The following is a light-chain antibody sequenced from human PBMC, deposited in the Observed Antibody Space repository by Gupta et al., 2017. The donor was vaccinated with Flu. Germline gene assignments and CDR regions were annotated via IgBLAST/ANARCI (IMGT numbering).Light chain of an antibody. CDR3: KQYYTWPRT. CDR1: QSIDDN. V-gene: IGKV3-15*01. CDR2: SAS. J-gene: IGKJ3*01. Sequence: IVMTQFPATLSVSPGERVTLSCRAGQSIDDNVAWYQQRPGQSPRRLIYSASTRVKGLPTRFSGSGYGKEFTLTISSLQPEELANYYCKQYYTWPRTFYNETKV.